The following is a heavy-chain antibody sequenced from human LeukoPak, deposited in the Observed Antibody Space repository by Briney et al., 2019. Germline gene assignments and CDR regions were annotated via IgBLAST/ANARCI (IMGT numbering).Heavy chain of an antibody. Sequence: SETLSLTCTVSGGSISSYYWSWIRQPPGKGLEWIGYMYYSGSTNYNPSLKSRVNISVDTSRNQFSLKLSSVTAADTAVYYCARGTRYCSGGSCYSGHYFDYWGQGTLVTVSS. CDR3: ARGTRYCSGGSCYSGHYFDY. J-gene: IGHJ4*02. D-gene: IGHD2-15*01. CDR1: GGSISSYY. V-gene: IGHV4-59*01. CDR2: MYYSGST.